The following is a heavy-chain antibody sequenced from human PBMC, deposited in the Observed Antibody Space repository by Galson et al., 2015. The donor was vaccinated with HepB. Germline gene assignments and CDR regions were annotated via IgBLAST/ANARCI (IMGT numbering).Heavy chain of an antibody. Sequence: PALVKPTQTLTLTCSFSGLSLTTRGVGVGWIRQPPGKALEWLALIYWDGDKRYSPSLKNRLTITKDTSKNQVGLTLTNMDPMDTASYFCAHNPHDYVWGISLKSVSWFDPWGQGILVTVSS. V-gene: IGHV2-5*02. J-gene: IGHJ5*02. CDR1: GLSLTTRGVG. CDR3: AHNPHDYVWGISLKSVSWFDP. D-gene: IGHD3-16*01. CDR2: IYWDGDK.